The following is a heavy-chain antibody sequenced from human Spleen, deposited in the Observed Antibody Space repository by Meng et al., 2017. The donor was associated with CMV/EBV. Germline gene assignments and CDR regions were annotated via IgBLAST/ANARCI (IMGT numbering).Heavy chain of an antibody. V-gene: IGHV1-69*05. Sequence: SVKVSCKASGYTFTGYYMHWVRQAPGQGLEWMGGIIPIFGTTNYAQKFQGRVTITTDESTSTAYMELSSLRSEDTAVYYCASHADTALGEDYLDYWGQGTLVTVSS. J-gene: IGHJ4*02. D-gene: IGHD5-18*01. CDR1: GYTFTGYY. CDR3: ASHADTALGEDYLDY. CDR2: IIPIFGTT.